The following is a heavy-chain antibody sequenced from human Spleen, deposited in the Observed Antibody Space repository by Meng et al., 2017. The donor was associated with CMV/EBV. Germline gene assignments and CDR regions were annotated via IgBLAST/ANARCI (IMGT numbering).Heavy chain of an antibody. CDR3: AAGRTVYFDY. V-gene: IGHV1-18*01. CDR2: ISGHTGNT. Sequence: ASVKVSCKASGFTFTAYAISWVRQAPGQGLEWMGWISGHTGNTKYVERLQDRVSVTTDTSTNTAYMELKNLTSDDTALYYCAAGRTVYFDYWGQGTWVTVSS. D-gene: IGHD4-17*01. J-gene: IGHJ4*02. CDR1: GFTFTAYA.